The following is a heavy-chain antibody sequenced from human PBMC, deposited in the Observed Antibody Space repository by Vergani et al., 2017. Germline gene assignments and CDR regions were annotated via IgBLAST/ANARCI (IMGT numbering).Heavy chain of an antibody. CDR2: ISSSSSYI. CDR3: ARAGLWFGELLGSYYYYGMDV. V-gene: IGHV3-21*01. J-gene: IGHJ6*02. D-gene: IGHD3-10*01. Sequence: VQLVESGGGVVQPGRSLRLSCAASGFTFSSYSMNWVRQAPGKGLEWVSSISSSSSYIYYADSVKGRFTISRDNAKNPLYLQMNSLRAEDTAVYYCARAGLWFGELLGSYYYYGMDVWGQGTTVTVSS. CDR1: GFTFSSYS.